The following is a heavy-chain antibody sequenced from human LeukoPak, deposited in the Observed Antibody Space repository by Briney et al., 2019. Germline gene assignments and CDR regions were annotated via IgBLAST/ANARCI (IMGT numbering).Heavy chain of an antibody. CDR3: ATTVETGDAFDI. J-gene: IGHJ3*02. Sequence: SQTRSLTCAISGDSVSSNSAAWSWIRLSPSRGLEWLGRTYYGSKWYNDYAVSVRSRIIINPDTSKNLFSLQLNSVTPEDTAEYYCATTVETGDAFDIWGPGTRVTVSS. D-gene: IGHD1-1*01. CDR2: TYYGSKWYN. V-gene: IGHV6-1*01. CDR1: GDSVSSNSAA.